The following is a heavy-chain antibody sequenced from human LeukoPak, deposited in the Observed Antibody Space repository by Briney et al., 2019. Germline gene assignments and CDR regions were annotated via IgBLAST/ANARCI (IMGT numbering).Heavy chain of an antibody. D-gene: IGHD3-3*01. J-gene: IGHJ6*03. Sequence: GGSLRLSCAASGFTFSTYWMSWVSQAPGKGPEWVANIKQDGSEKYYVDSVKGRFTISRDNAKNSLYLQVNSLRAEDTAVYYCARLNYDFWSGVWEGYYMDVWGKGTTVTVSS. V-gene: IGHV3-7*01. CDR2: IKQDGSEK. CDR3: ARLNYDFWSGVWEGYYMDV. CDR1: GFTFSTYW.